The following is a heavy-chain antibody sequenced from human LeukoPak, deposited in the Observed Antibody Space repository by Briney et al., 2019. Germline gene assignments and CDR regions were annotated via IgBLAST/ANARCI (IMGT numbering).Heavy chain of an antibody. V-gene: IGHV4-39*01. Sequence: SETLSLTCTVSGGSISSSSYYWGWIRQPPGKGLEWIGSIYYSGSTYYNPSLKSRVTISVDTSKNQFSLKLSSVTAADTAVYYCASQVPYGSGRFDPWGQGTLVTVSS. CDR1: GGSISSSSYY. CDR2: IYYSGST. J-gene: IGHJ5*02. CDR3: ASQVPYGSGRFDP. D-gene: IGHD3-10*01.